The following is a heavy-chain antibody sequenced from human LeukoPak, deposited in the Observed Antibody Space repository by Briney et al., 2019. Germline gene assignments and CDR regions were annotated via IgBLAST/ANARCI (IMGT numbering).Heavy chain of an antibody. Sequence: SETLSLTCTVSGASISSYYWSWIRQPPGKGLEWIGHIYYSGSTDYNPSLKSRVSISVDTSKNQFSLKVSSVTAADTAVYYCATRSTGVAATFDSWGQGALVTVSS. V-gene: IGHV4-59*01. J-gene: IGHJ4*02. CDR2: IYYSGST. CDR1: GASISSYY. D-gene: IGHD2-15*01. CDR3: ATRSTGVAATFDS.